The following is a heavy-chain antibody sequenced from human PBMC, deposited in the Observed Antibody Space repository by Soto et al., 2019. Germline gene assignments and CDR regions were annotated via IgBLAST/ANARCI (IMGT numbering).Heavy chain of an antibody. CDR3: ARHTLRGGVKDWFDA. CDR2: IYYSGST. J-gene: IGHJ5*02. Sequence: SETLSLTCTVSGGSISSSSYYWGWIRQPPGKGLEWIGSIYYSGSTYYNPSLKSRVTISVDTSKNQFSLKLSSVTAADTAVYYCARHTLRGGVKDWFDAWGQGTLVTVAS. D-gene: IGHD3-16*01. V-gene: IGHV4-39*01. CDR1: GGSISSSSYY.